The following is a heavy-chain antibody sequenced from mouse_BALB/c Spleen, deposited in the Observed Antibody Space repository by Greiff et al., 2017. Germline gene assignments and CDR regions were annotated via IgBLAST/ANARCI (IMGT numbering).Heavy chain of an antibody. Sequence: EVQLVESGGGLVKPGGSLKLSCAASGFTFSSYAMSWVRQTPEKRLEWVATISSGGSYTYYPDSVKGRFTISRDNAKNTLYLQMSSLRSEDTAMYYCARHKEDFDYWGQGTTLTVSS. V-gene: IGHV5-9-3*01. J-gene: IGHJ2*01. CDR2: ISSGGSYT. CDR1: GFTFSSYA. CDR3: ARHKEDFDY.